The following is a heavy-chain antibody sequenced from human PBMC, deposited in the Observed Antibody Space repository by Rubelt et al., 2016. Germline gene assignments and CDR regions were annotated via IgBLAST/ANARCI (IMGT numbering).Heavy chain of an antibody. CDR1: GGSISSYY. CDR3: ADWLA. J-gene: IGHJ5*02. V-gene: IGHV4-34*12. D-gene: IGHD3-9*01. Sequence: QVQLQQWGAGLLKPSETLSLTCTVSGGSISSYYWSWIRQPPGKGLEWIGEIMHGGSTNYNPSLESRVTISVDTSKNQFSLRLTSVTAADTAVYYCADWLAWGQGTLVTVSS. CDR2: IMHGGST.